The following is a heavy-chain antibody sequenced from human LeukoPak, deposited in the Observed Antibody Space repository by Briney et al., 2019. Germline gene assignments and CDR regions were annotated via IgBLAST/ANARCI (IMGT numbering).Heavy chain of an antibody. CDR2: ISYDGSNK. CDR3: ARDETMDIFDY. J-gene: IGHJ4*02. D-gene: IGHD3-10*01. CDR1: GFTFSSYA. Sequence: GGSLRLSCAASGFTFSSYAMHWVRQAPGKGLEWVAVISYDGSNKYYADSVKGRFTISRDNSKNTLYLQMNSLRAEDTAVYYCARDETMDIFDYWGQGPLVTVSS. V-gene: IGHV3-30-3*01.